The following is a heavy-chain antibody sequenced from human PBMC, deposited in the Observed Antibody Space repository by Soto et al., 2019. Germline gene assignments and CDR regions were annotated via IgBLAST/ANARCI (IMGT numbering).Heavy chain of an antibody. Sequence: SETLSLTCAVSGYSVSTVYYWALIRQSPGRGREWIGSVSHSGTIYYNPSLKSRVTMSVDTSKNHISLKVLSVTAADTALYYCAKVHTSGAGCDDWGQGTLVTVSS. CDR1: GYSVSTVYY. CDR2: VSHSGTI. D-gene: IGHD6-19*01. V-gene: IGHV4-38-2*01. J-gene: IGHJ4*02. CDR3: AKVHTSGAGCDD.